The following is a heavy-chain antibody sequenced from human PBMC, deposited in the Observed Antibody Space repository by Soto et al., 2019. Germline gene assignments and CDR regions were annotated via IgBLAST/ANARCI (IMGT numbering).Heavy chain of an antibody. J-gene: IGHJ4*02. D-gene: IGHD3-3*01. Sequence: GGSLRLSCAASGFTFSSYAMSWVRQAPGKGLEWVSAISGSGGSTYYADSVKGWFTISRDNSKNTLYLQMNSLRAEDTAVYYCANELPYDFWSDTSYWGQGTLVTVSS. CDR2: ISGSGGST. CDR1: GFTFSSYA. V-gene: IGHV3-23*01. CDR3: ANELPYDFWSDTSY.